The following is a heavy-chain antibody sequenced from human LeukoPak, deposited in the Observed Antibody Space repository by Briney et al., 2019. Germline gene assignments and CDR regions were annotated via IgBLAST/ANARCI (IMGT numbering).Heavy chain of an antibody. D-gene: IGHD3-10*02. CDR2: ISYDGSNK. J-gene: IGHJ4*02. Sequence: PGGSLRLSCAASGFTFSSYGMHWVRQAPGKGLEWVAVISYDGSNKYYADSVKGRFTISRDNSKNTLYLQMNSLRAEDTAVYYCAKDRHDVLGWGQGTLVTVSS. V-gene: IGHV3-30*18. CDR1: GFTFSSYG. CDR3: AKDRHDVLG.